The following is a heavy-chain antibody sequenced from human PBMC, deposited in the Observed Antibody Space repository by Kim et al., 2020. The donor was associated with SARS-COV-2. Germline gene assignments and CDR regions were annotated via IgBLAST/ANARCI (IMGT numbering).Heavy chain of an antibody. CDR2: IIPIFGTA. J-gene: IGHJ5*02. CDR1: GGTFSSYA. V-gene: IGHV1-69*13. Sequence: SVKVSCKASGGTFSSYAISWVRQAPGQGLEWMGGIIPIFGTANYAQKFQGRVTITADESTSTAYMELSSLRSEDTAVYYCARAVEERPWRSGYYTWWFDPWGQGTLVTVSS. CDR3: ARAVEERPWRSGYYTWWFDP. D-gene: IGHD3-3*01.